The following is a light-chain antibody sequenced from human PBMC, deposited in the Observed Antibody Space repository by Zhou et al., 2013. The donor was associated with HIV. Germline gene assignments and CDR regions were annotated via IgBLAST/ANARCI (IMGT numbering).Light chain of an antibody. CDR1: QTVSRY. V-gene: IGKV1-39*01. J-gene: IGKJ3*01. CDR3: QQSYRTPPT. Sequence: DIQMTQSPSSLSASVGDRVTVTCRASQTVSRYVNWYQHKPGKAPQLLIYAASNLQTGVPSRFRGSASGTEFTLTISSLQAEDSATYYCQQSYRTPPTFGPGTKVDIK. CDR2: AAS.